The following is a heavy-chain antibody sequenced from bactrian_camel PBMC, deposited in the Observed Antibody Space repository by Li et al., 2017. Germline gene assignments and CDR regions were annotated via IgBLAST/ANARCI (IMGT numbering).Heavy chain of an antibody. J-gene: IGHJ6*01. CDR1: GFTFSSYA. D-gene: IGHD4*01. V-gene: IGHV3S31*01. Sequence: VQLVESGGGLVQPGGSLRLSCAASGFTFSSYAMSWVRQAPGKEREGVECINPTGSRTYAEDSVKGRFTISRDSAKNTLYLEMNSLKPEDTAMCYCAAGSTDYNDYDGNCFVPTAKFGYWGQGTQVTVS. CDR3: AAGSTDYNDYDGNCFVPTAKFGY. CDR2: INPTGSRT.